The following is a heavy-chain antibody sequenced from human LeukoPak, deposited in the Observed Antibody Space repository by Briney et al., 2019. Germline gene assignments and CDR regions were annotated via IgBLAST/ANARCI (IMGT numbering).Heavy chain of an antibody. D-gene: IGHD5-24*01. CDR3: AGDNSVRDEAWWFNP. J-gene: IGHJ5*02. Sequence: ASVKVSCKASGYTFTSYDINWVRQATGQGLECMGWMNPNSGNTGYAQKFQGRVTLTRDMSTSTDYLELSSLRSEDTAVYYCAGDNSVRDEAWWFNPWGQGTLVTVSS. CDR1: GYTFTSYD. V-gene: IGHV1-8*01. CDR2: MNPNSGNT.